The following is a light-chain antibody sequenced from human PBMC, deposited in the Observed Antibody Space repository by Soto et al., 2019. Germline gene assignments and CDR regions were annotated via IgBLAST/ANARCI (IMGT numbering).Light chain of an antibody. CDR1: QNIRRY. V-gene: IGKV1-39*01. CDR2: AAL. CDR3: QQSFRSPLT. Sequence: DIQMTQSPSFLSASVGDTVTITCRSSQNIRRYLNWYQQRSGKAPKFLIYAALSLQSGVPARFRGSESGTEFNLTISSLEPEDFATYYCQQSFRSPLTFGRGTKLEIK. J-gene: IGKJ2*01.